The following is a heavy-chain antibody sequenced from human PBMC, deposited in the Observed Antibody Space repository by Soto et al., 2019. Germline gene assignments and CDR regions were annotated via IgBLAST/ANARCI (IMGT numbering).Heavy chain of an antibody. CDR1: GYTFTSYG. V-gene: IGHV1-18*01. CDR3: ARGMYGDY. D-gene: IGHD2-8*01. Sequence: QVHLVQSGAEVKKPGASVKVSCKASGYTFTSYGITWVRQAPGQGLEWMGWISAHNGNTDYAQKLQGRVIVTRDTSTRTVYMELRSLISDDTAVYYCARGMYGDYWGQGALVTVSS. J-gene: IGHJ4*02. CDR2: ISAHNGNT.